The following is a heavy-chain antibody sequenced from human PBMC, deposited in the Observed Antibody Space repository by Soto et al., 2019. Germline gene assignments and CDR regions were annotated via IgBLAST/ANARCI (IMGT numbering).Heavy chain of an antibody. CDR3: ARDINLYSSGSAGY. CDR2: ISSSSSYI. J-gene: IGHJ4*02. D-gene: IGHD6-19*01. CDR1: GFTFSSYS. Sequence: PGGSLRLSCAASGFTFSSYSMNWVRQAPGKGLEWVSSISSSSSYIYYADSVKGRFTISRDNAKNSLYLQMNSLRAEDTVVYYCARDINLYSSGSAGYWGQGTLVTVSS. V-gene: IGHV3-21*01.